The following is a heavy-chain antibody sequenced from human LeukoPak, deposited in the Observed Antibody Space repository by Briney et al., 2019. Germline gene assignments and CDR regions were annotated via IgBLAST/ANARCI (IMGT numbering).Heavy chain of an antibody. V-gene: IGHV3-7*01. Sequence: GGSLRLSCAASGFAFSTYWMNWVRQAPGKVLEWVANIKPDGSEKFYVDSVKGRFTISRDNAKNSLYLQMNSLRAEDTAVYYCARDGRGYSGYDFDYYYYMDVWGKGTTVTVSS. CDR2: IKPDGSEK. CDR3: ARDGRGYSGYDFDYYYYMDV. D-gene: IGHD5-12*01. CDR1: GFAFSTYW. J-gene: IGHJ6*03.